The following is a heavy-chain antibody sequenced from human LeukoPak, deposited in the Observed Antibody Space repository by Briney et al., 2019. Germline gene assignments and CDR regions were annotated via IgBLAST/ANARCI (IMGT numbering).Heavy chain of an antibody. V-gene: IGHV3-23*01. Sequence: TGGSLRLSCAASGFTFSSYGMSGVRQAPGKGLEWVSAISGSGGSTYYADAVKGRFTISRDNSKNTLYLQMNSLRAEDTAVYYCAKSFPPGIAVAGTLDYWGQGTLVTVSS. D-gene: IGHD6-19*01. CDR3: AKSFPPGIAVAGTLDY. CDR1: GFTFSSYG. CDR2: ISGSGGST. J-gene: IGHJ4*02.